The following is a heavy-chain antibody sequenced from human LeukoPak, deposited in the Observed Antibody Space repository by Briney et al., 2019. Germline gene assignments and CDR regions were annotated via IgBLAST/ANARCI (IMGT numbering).Heavy chain of an antibody. D-gene: IGHD4-17*01. V-gene: IGHV4-34*01. CDR3: ARGRYGDHFDPVPVDV. Sequence: PSETLSLTCAVYGGSFNGFYWTWIRQPPGKSLEWLGEVDHLGRTNYRPTLKSRLSISVDTSKHQFSLKLDSVTAADTAVYYCARGRYGDHFDPVPVDVWGQGTLVTVSS. CDR1: GGSFNGFY. CDR2: VDHLGRT. J-gene: IGHJ3*01.